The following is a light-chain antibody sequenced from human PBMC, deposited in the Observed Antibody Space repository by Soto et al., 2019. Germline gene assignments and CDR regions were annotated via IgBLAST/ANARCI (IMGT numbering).Light chain of an antibody. CDR1: RTVLSTADNQNF. CDR2: DAS. J-gene: IGKJ2*01. Sequence: DIAMTQSPDSLVVSLGERATINCKSGRTVLSTADNQNFLAWYQQRPGQPPKLLIYDASTRASGVPDRFIGSGSATEFTLTVAGLQPEDVAVYYCHHYYGRPYSFGQGTRLEI. V-gene: IGKV4-1*01. CDR3: HHYYGRPYS.